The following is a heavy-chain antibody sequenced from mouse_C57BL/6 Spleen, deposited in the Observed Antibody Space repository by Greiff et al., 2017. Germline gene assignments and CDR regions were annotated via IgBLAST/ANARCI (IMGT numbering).Heavy chain of an antibody. D-gene: IGHD2-13*01. CDR2: INPNNGGT. V-gene: IGHV1-26*01. CDR3: ARRNYGDSGFAY. CDR1: GYTFTDYY. Sequence: EVQLQQSGAELVKPGASVKISCKASGYTFTDYYMNWVKQRHGKGLEWIGDINPNNGGTSYNQKFKGKATLTVDKSSSTAYMELRSLTSEDSAVYYCARRNYGDSGFAYWGQGTLVTVSA. J-gene: IGHJ3*01.